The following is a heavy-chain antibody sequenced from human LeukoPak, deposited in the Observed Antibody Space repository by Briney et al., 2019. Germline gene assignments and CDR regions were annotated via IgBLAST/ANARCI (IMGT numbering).Heavy chain of an antibody. V-gene: IGHV4-34*01. CDR2: INHSGST. J-gene: IGHJ4*02. CDR3: ASTVISGYRIDY. Sequence: PSETLSLTCAVYGGSFSGYYWSWIRQPPGKGLEWIGEINHSGSTNYNPSLKSRVTISVDTSKNQFSLKLSSVTAADTAVYYCASTVISGYRIDYWGQGTLVSVSS. D-gene: IGHD3-22*01. CDR1: GGSFSGYY.